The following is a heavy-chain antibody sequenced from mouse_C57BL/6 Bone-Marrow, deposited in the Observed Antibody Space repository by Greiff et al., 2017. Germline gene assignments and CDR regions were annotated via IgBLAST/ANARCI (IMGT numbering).Heavy chain of an antibody. D-gene: IGHD2-3*01. CDR3: ARYEWLLLDY. V-gene: IGHV1-81*01. J-gene: IGHJ2*01. CDR1: GYTFTSYG. CDR2: IYPRSGNT. Sequence: QVQLKESGAELARPGASVKLSCKASGYTFTSYGISWVKQRTRQGLEWIGEIYPRSGNTYYNEKFKGKATLTADKSSSTAYMELRSLTSEDSAVYFCARYEWLLLDYWGQGTTLTVSS.